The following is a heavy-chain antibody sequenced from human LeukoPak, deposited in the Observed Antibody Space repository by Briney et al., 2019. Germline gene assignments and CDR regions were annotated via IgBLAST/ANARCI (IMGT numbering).Heavy chain of an antibody. D-gene: IGHD5-12*01. Sequence: LETLSLTCTVSGDSISTYYWSWIRQPPGKRLEWIGYIYYSGSTNYNPSLKSRVTISVDTSKNQFSLNLSSVTAADTAVYYCARVYGAGYDFRGAFDIWGQGTVVTVSS. CDR2: IYYSGST. J-gene: IGHJ3*02. CDR3: ARVYGAGYDFRGAFDI. V-gene: IGHV4-59*01. CDR1: GDSISTYY.